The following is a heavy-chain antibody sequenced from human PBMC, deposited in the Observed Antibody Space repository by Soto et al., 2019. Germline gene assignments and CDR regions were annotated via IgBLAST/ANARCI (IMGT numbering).Heavy chain of an antibody. V-gene: IGHV1-18*01. CDR3: AMVDVYVTTSPQDV. CDR1: GYTFTRYG. CDR2: INTYNGNR. D-gene: IGHD3-16*01. Sequence: QVQLVQSGAEVKNPGASVKVSCKASGYTFTRYGIGWARQAPGQGLEWMGWINTYNGNRNYAQNVQGRVTLTTDTSPSTGYMELRSLRSNDTAIYYCAMVDVYVTTSPQDVWGQGTTVIFSS. J-gene: IGHJ6*02.